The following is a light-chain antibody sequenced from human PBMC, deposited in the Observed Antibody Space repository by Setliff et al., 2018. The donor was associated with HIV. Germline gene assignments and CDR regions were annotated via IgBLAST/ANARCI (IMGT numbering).Light chain of an antibody. J-gene: IGLJ1*01. V-gene: IGLV2-8*01. CDR3: SSFAGSNSFV. CDR2: EVD. CDR1: SSDVGGYNY. Sequence: QSVLTQPPSASGSPGQSITISCTGASSDVGGYNYVSWYQHHPGKAPKLMIYEVDERPSGVPDRFSGSKSGNTASLTVSGLRAEDGADYFCSSFAGSNSFVFGTGTKVTVL.